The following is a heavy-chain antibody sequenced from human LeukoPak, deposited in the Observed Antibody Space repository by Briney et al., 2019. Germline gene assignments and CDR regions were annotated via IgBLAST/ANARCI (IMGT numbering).Heavy chain of an antibody. V-gene: IGHV4-34*01. CDR2: INHSGST. J-gene: IGHJ4*02. CDR1: GGSFSGYY. Sequence: KPSDTLSLTCAVYGGSFSGYYWSCIRQPPGKGLEWIGEINHSGSTNYNPSLKSRVTISVDTSKNQFSLKLSSVTAADTAVYYCARDGLTETTRDSDYWGQGTLVAVSS. CDR3: ARDGLTETTRDSDY. D-gene: IGHD4-11*01.